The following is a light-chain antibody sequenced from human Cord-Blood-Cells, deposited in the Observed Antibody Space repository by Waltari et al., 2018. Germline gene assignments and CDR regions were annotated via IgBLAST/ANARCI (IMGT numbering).Light chain of an antibody. Sequence: QSVLTQPPSASGTPGQRVTISCSGSSSNLGSNSVYWYQQLPGTAPKLLIYSNNQRPSGVPDRFSGSKSGTSASLAISGLRSEDEADYYCAAWDDSLSGYVFGTGTKVTVL. J-gene: IGLJ1*01. V-gene: IGLV1-47*02. CDR1: SSNLGSNS. CDR3: AAWDDSLSGYV. CDR2: SNN.